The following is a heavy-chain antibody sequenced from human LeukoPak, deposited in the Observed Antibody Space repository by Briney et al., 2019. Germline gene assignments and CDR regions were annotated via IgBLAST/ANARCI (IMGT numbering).Heavy chain of an antibody. D-gene: IGHD2/OR15-2a*01. CDR2: INHSGST. Sequence: GSLRLSYAASGFTFSSYAMHWVRQAPGKGLEWIGEINHSGSTNYNPSLKSRVTISVDTSKNQFSLKLSSVTAADTAVYYCARDASFHSYYFNWFDPWGQGTPVTVSS. J-gene: IGHJ5*02. V-gene: IGHV4-34*01. CDR1: GFTFSSYA. CDR3: ARDASFHSYYFNWFDP.